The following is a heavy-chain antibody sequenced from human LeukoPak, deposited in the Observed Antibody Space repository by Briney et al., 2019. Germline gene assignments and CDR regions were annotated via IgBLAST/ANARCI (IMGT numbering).Heavy chain of an antibody. Sequence: ASVKVSCTASEYTFTNYYMHWVRQAPGQGLEWMGIINPSGGDTSYAQKFQGRVTMTRDTSTSTVYMELSSLTSEDTAVYYCARGQYQNYGMDVWGRGTTVTVSS. CDR3: ARGQYQNYGMDV. CDR2: INPSGGDT. V-gene: IGHV1-46*01. CDR1: EYTFTNYY. D-gene: IGHD4-11*01. J-gene: IGHJ6*02.